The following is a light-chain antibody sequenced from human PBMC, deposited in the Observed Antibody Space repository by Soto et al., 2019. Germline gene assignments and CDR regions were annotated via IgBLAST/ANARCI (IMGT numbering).Light chain of an antibody. Sequence: IQMTQSPAALSASVGDRVTITCRASQSISSWLAWYQQKPGKAPKLLIYDASSLESGVPSRFSGSGSGTEFTLTISSLQPDDFATYYCQHYNSYSTFGQGTKVDIK. V-gene: IGKV1-5*01. J-gene: IGKJ1*01. CDR3: QHYNSYST. CDR1: QSISSW. CDR2: DAS.